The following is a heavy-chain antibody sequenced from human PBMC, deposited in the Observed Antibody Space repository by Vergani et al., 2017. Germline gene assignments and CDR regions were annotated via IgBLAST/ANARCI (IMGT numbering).Heavy chain of an antibody. CDR1: GYRFTSYG. CDR2: ISAYNGNT. J-gene: IGHJ6*02. D-gene: IGHD3-3*01. Sequence: VQLVQSGAEVKKPGESLKISCKGSGYRFTSYGISWARQAPGQGLEWMGWISAYNGNTNYAQKLQGRVTMTTDTSTSTAYMELRSLRSDDTAVYYCARVVTIFGVDPYGMDVWGQGTTVTVSS. CDR3: ARVVTIFGVDPYGMDV. V-gene: IGHV1-18*01.